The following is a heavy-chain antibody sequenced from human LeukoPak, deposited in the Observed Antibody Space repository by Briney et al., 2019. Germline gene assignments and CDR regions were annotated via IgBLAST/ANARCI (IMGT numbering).Heavy chain of an antibody. CDR1: GDSISSNHYY. CDR3: ARTGGYMVRGVQNWFDP. V-gene: IGHV4-39*01. D-gene: IGHD3-10*01. CDR2: GTT. Sequence: SETLSLTCTVSGDSISSNHYYWGWVRQPPGKGLEWIGSGTTYHNPSLKSRVTISVDTSKNQFSLKLSSVTAADTAVYYCARTGGYMVRGVQNWFDPWGQGTLVTVSS. J-gene: IGHJ5*02.